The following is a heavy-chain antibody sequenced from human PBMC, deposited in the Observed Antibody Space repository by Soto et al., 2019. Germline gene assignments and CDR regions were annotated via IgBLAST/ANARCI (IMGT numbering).Heavy chain of an antibody. Sequence: GESLKISCKGSGYSFSTSSICWVRQMPVKGLEWIGNIHSGDSNARYSPSFQGQVTISVDKSISTTYLEWSSLKATDTAFYYCATWSSGHWFDYWGRGTLVTFSS. CDR2: IHSGDSNA. CDR3: ATWSSGHWFDY. J-gene: IGHJ4*02. V-gene: IGHV5-51*01. CDR1: GYSFSTSS. D-gene: IGHD6-19*01.